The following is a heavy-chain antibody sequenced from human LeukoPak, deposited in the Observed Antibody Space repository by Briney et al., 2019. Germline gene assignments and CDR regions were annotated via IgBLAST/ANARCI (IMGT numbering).Heavy chain of an antibody. Sequence: PGGSLRLSCAASEFSVGSNYMTWVRQAPGKGLEWVSLIYSGGSTYYADSVKGRFTISRDNSNNTVYLQMNSLRAEDTAVYYCARAPSNAHFDYWGQGTLVTVSS. CDR1: EFSVGSNY. D-gene: IGHD3-3*02. V-gene: IGHV3-66*01. CDR3: ARAPSNAHFDY. J-gene: IGHJ4*02. CDR2: IYSGGST.